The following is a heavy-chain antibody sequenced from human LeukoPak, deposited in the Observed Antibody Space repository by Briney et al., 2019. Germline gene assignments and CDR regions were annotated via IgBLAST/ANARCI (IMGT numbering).Heavy chain of an antibody. CDR2: IWYDGSNK. D-gene: IGHD2-15*01. CDR3: ARASPRMGPDY. V-gene: IGHV3-33*01. Sequence: GGSLRLSCAASGFTFSSYGMHWVRQAPGKGLEWVAVIWYDGSNKYYADSVKGRFTISRDNSKNTLYLQMNSLRAEDTAVYYCARASPRMGPDYWGQGTLVTVSS. CDR1: GFTFSSYG. J-gene: IGHJ4*02.